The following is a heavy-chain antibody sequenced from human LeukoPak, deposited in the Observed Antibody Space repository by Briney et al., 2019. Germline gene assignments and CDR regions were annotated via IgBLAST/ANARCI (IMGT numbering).Heavy chain of an antibody. CDR2: IYYSGST. J-gene: IGHJ5*02. V-gene: IGHV4-59*01. Sequence: PSETLSLTCTVSGGSISSYYWSWIRQPPGKGLEWIGYIYYSGSTNYNPSLKSRVTISVDTSKTQFSLKLSSVTAADTAVYYCARVGATGDWFDPWGQGTLVTVSS. CDR1: GGSISSYY. D-gene: IGHD1-26*01. CDR3: ARVGATGDWFDP.